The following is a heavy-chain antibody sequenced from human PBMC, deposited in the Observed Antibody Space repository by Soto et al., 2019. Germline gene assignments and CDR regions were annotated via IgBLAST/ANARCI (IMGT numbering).Heavy chain of an antibody. V-gene: IGHV3-15*01. Sequence: GGSLRLSCAASGFTFSNAWMSWVRQAPGKGLEWVGRIKSKTDGGTTDYAAPVKGRFTISRDDSKNTLYLQMNSLKTEDTAVYYCTTVAAAAHQSYYYYMDVWGKGTTVTVSS. CDR3: TTVAAAAHQSYYYYMDV. J-gene: IGHJ6*03. CDR2: IKSKTDGGTT. CDR1: GFTFSNAW. D-gene: IGHD6-6*01.